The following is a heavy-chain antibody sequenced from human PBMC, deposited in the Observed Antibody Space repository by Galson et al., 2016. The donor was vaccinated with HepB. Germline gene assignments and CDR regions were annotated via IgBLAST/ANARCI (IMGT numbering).Heavy chain of an antibody. CDR1: VSTFSNYG. V-gene: IGHV1-3*01. Sequence: SVKVSCPAIVSTFSNYGIHWVRQAPGQGLDWMGWINAGNGYTRSSQKFQGRVTITRDTSASTAYMELSSLRYDDTAGYYCARGASYGAGGYYTWFDPWGQGTLVTVSS. CDR2: INAGNGYT. J-gene: IGHJ5*02. CDR3: ARGASYGAGGYYTWFDP. D-gene: IGHD3-10*01.